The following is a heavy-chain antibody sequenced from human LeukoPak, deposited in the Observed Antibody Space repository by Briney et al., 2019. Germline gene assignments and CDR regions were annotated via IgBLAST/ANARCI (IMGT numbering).Heavy chain of an antibody. CDR1: GFTFSSYS. CDR3: AKVTRVASISNGFDY. J-gene: IGHJ4*02. D-gene: IGHD4-11*01. V-gene: IGHV3-48*01. Sequence: GGSLRLSCAASGFTFSSYSMNWVRQAPGKGLEWVSYISSSSSTIYYADSVKGRFTISRDNSKNTLYLQMNSLRAEDTAVYYCAKVTRVASISNGFDYWGQGTLVTVSS. CDR2: ISSSSSTI.